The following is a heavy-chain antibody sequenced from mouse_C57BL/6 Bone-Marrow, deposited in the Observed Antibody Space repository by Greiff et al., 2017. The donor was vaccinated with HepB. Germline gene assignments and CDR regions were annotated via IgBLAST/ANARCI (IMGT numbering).Heavy chain of an antibody. V-gene: IGHV5-12*01. D-gene: IGHD2-5*01. CDR2: ISNGGGST. CDR3: ARQGGSNYVGLWFAY. J-gene: IGHJ3*01. Sequence: EVHLVESGGGLVQPGGSLKLSCAASGFTFSDYYMYWVRQTPEKRLEWVAYISNGGGSTYYPDTVKGRFTISRDNAKNTLYLQMSRLKSEDTAMYYCARQGGSNYVGLWFAYWGQGTLVTVSA. CDR1: GFTFSDYY.